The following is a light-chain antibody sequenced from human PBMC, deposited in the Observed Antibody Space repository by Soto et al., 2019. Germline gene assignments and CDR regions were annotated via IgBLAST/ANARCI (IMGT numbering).Light chain of an antibody. J-gene: IGKJ4*01. CDR1: QDISIW. CDR3: LHHYSYPLT. CDR2: TTS. Sequence: DIQMTQSPSSVSASVGDRVTITCRASQDISIWLAWYQQKPGKAPKLLISTTSSLQSGVPSSFSGSGSGTDFTLTISSLQPEDVATYYCLHHYSYPLTFGGGTKVDIK. V-gene: IGKV1-12*01.